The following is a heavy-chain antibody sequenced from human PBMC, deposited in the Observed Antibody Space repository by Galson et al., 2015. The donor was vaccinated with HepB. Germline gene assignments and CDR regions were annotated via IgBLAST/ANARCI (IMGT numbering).Heavy chain of an antibody. D-gene: IGHD4-23*01. CDR3: ARDHDGGNGAYFDY. J-gene: IGHJ4*02. V-gene: IGHV4-31*03. Sequence: TLSLTCTVSGDSISGGGHYWSWIRQHPGKGLEWIGYIYYSGSTYYNPSLQSRVTISVDTSKNQFSLKLRSLTAADTAVYYCARDHDGGNGAYFDYWGRGALVTVSS. CDR2: IYYSGST. CDR1: GDSISGGGHY.